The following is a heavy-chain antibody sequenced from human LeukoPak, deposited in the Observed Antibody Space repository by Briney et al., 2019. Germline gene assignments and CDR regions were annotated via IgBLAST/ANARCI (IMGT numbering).Heavy chain of an antibody. J-gene: IGHJ4*02. Sequence: GASVKVSCKASGYTFTSYGISWVRQAPGQGLEWMGWTSAYNGNTNYAQKLQGRVTMTTDTSTSTAYMELRSLRSDDTAVYYCARVGIAAAYSISDYWGQGTLVTVSS. CDR2: TSAYNGNT. CDR1: GYTFTSYG. V-gene: IGHV1-18*04. CDR3: ARVGIAAAYSISDY. D-gene: IGHD6-13*01.